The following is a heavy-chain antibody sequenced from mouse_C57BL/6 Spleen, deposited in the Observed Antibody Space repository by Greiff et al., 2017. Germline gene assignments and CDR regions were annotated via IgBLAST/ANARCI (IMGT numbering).Heavy chain of an antibody. CDR3: ARVYYDYDRCYFDV. D-gene: IGHD2-4*01. CDR2: INPSSGYT. V-gene: IGHV1-7*01. CDR1: GYTFTSYW. J-gene: IGHJ1*03. Sequence: VQLQESGAELAKPGASVKLSCKASGYTFTSYWMHWVKQRPGQGLEWIGYINPSSGYTKYNQKFKDKATLTADTSSSTAYLQLSSLTYEDSAVYYCARVYYDYDRCYFDVWGTGTTVTVSS.